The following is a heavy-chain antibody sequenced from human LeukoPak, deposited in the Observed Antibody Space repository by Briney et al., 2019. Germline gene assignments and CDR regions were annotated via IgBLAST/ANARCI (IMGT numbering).Heavy chain of an antibody. V-gene: IGHV4-39*01. CDR2: IYYSGTT. D-gene: IGHD1-26*01. Sequence: MASETLSLTCTVSGGSISSTTYYWGWIRQPPGKGLGWIGNIYYSGTTYYNPSLKSRVTISVDTSKNQFSLRLSSVTAADTAVYYCAKRDSKVGAGVYFDYWGQGTLVTVSS. CDR1: GGSISSTTYY. J-gene: IGHJ4*02. CDR3: AKRDSKVGAGVYFDY.